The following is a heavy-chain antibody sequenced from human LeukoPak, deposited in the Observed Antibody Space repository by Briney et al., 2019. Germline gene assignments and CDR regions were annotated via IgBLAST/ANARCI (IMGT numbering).Heavy chain of an antibody. Sequence: PGGSLRLSCAASGFTVSSNYMSWVRQAPGKGLEWVSVIYSGGSTYYADSVKGRFTISRDNSKNTLYHQMNSLRAEDTAVYYCAREDFYGSGSYLDYWGQGTLVTVSS. V-gene: IGHV3-53*01. CDR2: IYSGGST. D-gene: IGHD3-10*01. CDR1: GFTVSSNY. J-gene: IGHJ4*02. CDR3: AREDFYGSGSYLDY.